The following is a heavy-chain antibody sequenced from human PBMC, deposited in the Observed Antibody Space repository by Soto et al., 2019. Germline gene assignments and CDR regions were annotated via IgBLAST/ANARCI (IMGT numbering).Heavy chain of an antibody. CDR3: AKAGEVFGLVIFAYLDS. Sequence: QVQLVESGGGVVQPGTSLRVSCEVSGFSLSSYAIHWVRQAPGKGLEWVAVTSNDGKKVSYADSVKGRFTVSRDNSKNTVALQMDSLGSEGTAVYFRAKAGEVFGLVIFAYLDSWGQGSLVTVSA. D-gene: IGHD2-21*01. V-gene: IGHV3-30*18. J-gene: IGHJ4*02. CDR1: GFSLSSYA. CDR2: TSNDGKKV.